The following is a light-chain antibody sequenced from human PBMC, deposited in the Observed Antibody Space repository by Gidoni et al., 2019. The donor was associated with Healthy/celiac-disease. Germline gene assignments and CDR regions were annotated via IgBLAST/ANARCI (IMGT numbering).Light chain of an antibody. CDR3: QQYGSSRT. V-gene: IGKV3-20*01. J-gene: IGKJ1*01. CDR1: QSVSSSY. Sequence: EIVLTQSPGTLSLSPGESATLSCRASQSVSSSYLAWYQPKPGQAPRLLIYGASSRATGIPDRFSGSGSGTDFTLTISRLEPEDFAVYYCQQYGSSRTFGQGTKVEIK. CDR2: GAS.